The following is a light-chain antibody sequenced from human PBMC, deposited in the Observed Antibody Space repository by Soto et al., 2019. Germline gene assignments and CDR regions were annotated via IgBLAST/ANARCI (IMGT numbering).Light chain of an antibody. CDR1: TSDVGGYDY. CDR2: GVS. CDR3: SSFTTSGTYV. V-gene: IGLV2-14*01. J-gene: IGLJ1*01. Sequence: QSALTQPASVSGSPGQSITISCTGTTSDVGGYDYVSWYQQHPGKAPKLLIFGVSSRPSGVSSRFSGSRSANSASLTISGLQAEDEADYYRSSFTTSGTYVFGTGTKVTV.